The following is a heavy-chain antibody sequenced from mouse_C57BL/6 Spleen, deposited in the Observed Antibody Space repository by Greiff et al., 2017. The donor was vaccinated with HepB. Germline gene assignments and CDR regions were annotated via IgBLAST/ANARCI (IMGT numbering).Heavy chain of an antibody. D-gene: IGHD1-1*01. V-gene: IGHV14-4*01. CDR3: TTFPTVVPFAY. CDR2: IDPENGDT. CDR1: GFNIKDDY. Sequence: VQLQQSGAELVRPGASVKLSCTASGFNIKDDYMHWVKQRPEQGLEWIGWIDPENGDTEYASKFQGKATITADTSSNTADLQLSSLTSDDTAVYYCTTFPTVVPFAYWGQGTLVTVSA. J-gene: IGHJ3*01.